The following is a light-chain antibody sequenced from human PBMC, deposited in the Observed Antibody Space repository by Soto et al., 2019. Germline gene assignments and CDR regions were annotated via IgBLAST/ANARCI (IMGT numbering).Light chain of an antibody. V-gene: IGLV2-14*01. CDR1: SSDVGGYNY. CDR3: SSFTSSYFYV. CDR2: GVT. Sequence: QSVLTQPASVSGSPGQSVTISCTGTSSDVGGYNYVSWYQQLPGEAPKLIIYGVTDRPSGVSNRFSGSKSGNTASLTVSGLQAEDEGDYYCSSFTSSYFYVFGPGTKVTVL. J-gene: IGLJ1*01.